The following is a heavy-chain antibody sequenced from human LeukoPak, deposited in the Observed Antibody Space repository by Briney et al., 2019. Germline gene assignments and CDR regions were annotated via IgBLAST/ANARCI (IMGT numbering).Heavy chain of an antibody. D-gene: IGHD2-2*01. Sequence: GSLRLSCAASGFTFSNAWMRWVRQAPGKGVEWVGLIIRNADGGTTDYAAPVKGRFTISRDDSKNTLYLQMNSLQTEDTAVYYCTTDTYCSRTTCYSSSNYYYGLDVWGQGTAVTVSS. CDR1: GFTFSNAW. V-gene: IGHV3-15*01. J-gene: IGHJ6*02. CDR3: TTDTYCSRTTCYSSSNYYYGLDV. CDR2: IIRNADGGTT.